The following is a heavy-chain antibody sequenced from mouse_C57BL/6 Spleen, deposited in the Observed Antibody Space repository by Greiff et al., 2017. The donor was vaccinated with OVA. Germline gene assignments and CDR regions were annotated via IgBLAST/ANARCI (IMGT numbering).Heavy chain of an antibody. J-gene: IGHJ1*03. CDR1: GYAFTNYL. CDR2: VNPGSGGT. Sequence: QVQLQQSGAELVRPGTSVKVSCKASGYAFTNYLIEWVKQRPGQGLEWIGVVNPGSGGTNYNEKFKGKGTLTADKSSSTAYMQLSSLTSEDSAVYFCARREDYWGYFDVWGTGTTVTVSS. CDR3: ARREDYWGYFDV. V-gene: IGHV1-54*01. D-gene: IGHD1-1*01.